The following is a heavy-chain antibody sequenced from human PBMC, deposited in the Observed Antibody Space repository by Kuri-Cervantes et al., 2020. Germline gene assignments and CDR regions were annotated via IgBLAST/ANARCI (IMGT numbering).Heavy chain of an antibody. D-gene: IGHD1-26*01. J-gene: IGHJ4*02. CDR2: ISWNSGSI. CDR3: AKDYGSFFQCFDY. CDR1: GFTFDDYA. Sequence: SLKISCAASGFTFDDYAMHWARQAPGKGLEWVSGISWNSGSIGYADSVKGRFTISRDNAKNSLYLQMNSLRAEDTALYYCAKDYGSFFQCFDYWGQGTLVTVSS. V-gene: IGHV3-9*01.